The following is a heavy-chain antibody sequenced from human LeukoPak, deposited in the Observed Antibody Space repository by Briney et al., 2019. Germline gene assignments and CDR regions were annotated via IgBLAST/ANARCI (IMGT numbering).Heavy chain of an antibody. D-gene: IGHD5-18*01. CDR3: ATRTHNSYAEGWYFDL. J-gene: IGHJ2*01. Sequence: SVKVSCKASGYTFTGYYMHWVRQAPGQGLEWMGRIIPIFGTANYAQGFQGRVTITTDESTSTAYMELSSLRSEDTAVYYCATRTHNSYAEGWYFDLWGRGTLVTVSS. V-gene: IGHV1-69*05. CDR2: IIPIFGTA. CDR1: GYTFTGYY.